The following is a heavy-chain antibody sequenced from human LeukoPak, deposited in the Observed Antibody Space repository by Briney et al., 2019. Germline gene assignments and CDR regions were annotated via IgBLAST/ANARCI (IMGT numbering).Heavy chain of an antibody. CDR1: GGSMRSGTYY. D-gene: IGHD5-24*01. J-gene: IGHJ4*02. CDR3: ARGAGDGYNYLHY. V-gene: IGHV4-30-2*01. Sequence: PSETLSLTCTVSGGSMRSGTYYWSWIRQLPGKGLEWIGYIYHSGSTYYNPSLKSRVTISVDRSKNQFSLKLSSVTAADTAVYYCARGAGDGYNYLHYWGQGTLVTVSS. CDR2: IYHSGST.